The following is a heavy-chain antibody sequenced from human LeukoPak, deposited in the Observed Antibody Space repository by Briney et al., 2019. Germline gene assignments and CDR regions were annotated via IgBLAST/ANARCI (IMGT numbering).Heavy chain of an antibody. D-gene: IGHD4-11*01. CDR3: ARDYIGDY. V-gene: IGHV4-59*12. Sequence: SETLSLTCTVSGGSISSYYWSWIRQPPGKGLEWIGYIYYSGSTNYNPSLKSRVTISVDTSKNQFSLKLSSVTAADTAVYYCARDYIGDYWGQGTLVTVSS. CDR2: IYYSGST. J-gene: IGHJ4*02. CDR1: GGSISSYY.